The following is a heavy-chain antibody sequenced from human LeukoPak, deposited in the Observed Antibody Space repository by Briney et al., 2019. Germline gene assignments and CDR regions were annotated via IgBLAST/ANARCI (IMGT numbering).Heavy chain of an antibody. Sequence: SETLSLTCAVYGGSFSGYYWSWIRQPPGKGLEWIGEINHSGSTNYNPSLKSRVTISVDTSKNQFSLKLSSVTAADTAVYYCAIQNIVVVPAAIKGLGNWFDPWGQGTLVTVSS. CDR3: AIQNIVVVPAAIKGLGNWFDP. CDR2: INHSGST. J-gene: IGHJ5*02. CDR1: GGSFSGYY. D-gene: IGHD2-2*02. V-gene: IGHV4-34*01.